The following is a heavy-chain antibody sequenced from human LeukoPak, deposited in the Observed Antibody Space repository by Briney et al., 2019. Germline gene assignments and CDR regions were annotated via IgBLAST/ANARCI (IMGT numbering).Heavy chain of an antibody. D-gene: IGHD1-1*01. Sequence: PSQTLSLTCTVSGGSISSGGYYWSWIRQHPGKGLEWIGYIYYSGSTYYNPSLKSRVTISVDTSKNQFSLKLSSVTAADTAVYYCARAPERDDAFDIWGQGTMVTVSS. V-gene: IGHV4-31*03. CDR3: ARAPERDDAFDI. CDR1: GGSISSGGYY. CDR2: IYYSGST. J-gene: IGHJ3*02.